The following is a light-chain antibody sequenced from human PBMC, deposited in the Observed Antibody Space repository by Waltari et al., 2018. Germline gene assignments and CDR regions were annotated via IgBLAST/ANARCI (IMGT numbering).Light chain of an antibody. CDR2: GTS. CDR3: QSYDTSLSVV. J-gene: IGLJ2*01. CDR1: GSNLGAGSD. V-gene: IGLV1-40*01. Sequence: QSVLTQPPSVSGAPGQRVSISCTGSGSNLGAGSDGNWYQQHPGKAPKLLIYGTSTRPPGVPDRFFGSQSGTSASLAITALQAEDEAEYYCQSYDTSLSVVFGGGTKLTVL.